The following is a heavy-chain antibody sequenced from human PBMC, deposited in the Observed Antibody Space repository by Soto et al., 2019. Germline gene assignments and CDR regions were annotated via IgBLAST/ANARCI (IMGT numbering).Heavy chain of an antibody. CDR2: IYYSGST. J-gene: IGHJ6*02. Sequence: SETLSLTCTVSGGSISSGDYYWSWIRQPPGKGLEWIGYIYYSGSTYYNPSLKSRVTISVDTSKNQFSLKLSSVTAADTAVYYCALSGRCSGGSCYDYYGMDVWGQGTTVTVS. V-gene: IGHV4-30-4*01. CDR1: GGSISSGDYY. D-gene: IGHD2-15*01. CDR3: ALSGRCSGGSCYDYYGMDV.